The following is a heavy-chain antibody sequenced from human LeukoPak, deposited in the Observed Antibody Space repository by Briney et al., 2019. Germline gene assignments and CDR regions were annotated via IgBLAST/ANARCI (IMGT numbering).Heavy chain of an antibody. CDR3: ARVADYDFWSGYFGGMDV. V-gene: IGHV4-59*01. D-gene: IGHD3-3*01. Sequence: SETLSLTCTVSGDSISSYYWSWIRQPPGRGLEWIGYIYYSGSTNYNPALKSRVTISVDTSKNQFSLKLSSVTAADTAVYYCARVADYDFWSGYFGGMDVWGQGTTVTVSS. CDR2: IYYSGST. J-gene: IGHJ6*02. CDR1: GDSISSYY.